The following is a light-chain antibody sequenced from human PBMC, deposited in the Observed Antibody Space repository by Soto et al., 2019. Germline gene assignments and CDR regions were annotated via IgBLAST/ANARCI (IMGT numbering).Light chain of an antibody. V-gene: IGLV2-8*01. Sequence: QSALTQPPSASGSPGQSVTISCAGTSNNISSYDYVSWYRQHPGQAPKLLIYEVTKRPSGVPDRFSGSKSGNTASLTVSGLQAEDEADYYCSSFVGVNSYVFGTGTKVTVL. CDR1: SNNISSYDY. J-gene: IGLJ1*01. CDR3: SSFVGVNSYV. CDR2: EVT.